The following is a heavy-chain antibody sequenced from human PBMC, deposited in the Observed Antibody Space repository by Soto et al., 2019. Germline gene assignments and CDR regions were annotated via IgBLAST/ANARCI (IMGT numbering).Heavy chain of an antibody. CDR2: IYYSGST. Sequence: SETLSLTCTVSGGSISSGDYYWIWIRQPPGKGLEWIGYIYYSGSTYYNPSLKSRVTISVYTSKNQFSLKLSSVTAADTAVYYCASLKLGYSTFDPWGQGTLVTVSS. CDR3: ASLKLGYSTFDP. J-gene: IGHJ5*02. V-gene: IGHV4-30-4*01. D-gene: IGHD5-18*01. CDR1: GGSISSGDYY.